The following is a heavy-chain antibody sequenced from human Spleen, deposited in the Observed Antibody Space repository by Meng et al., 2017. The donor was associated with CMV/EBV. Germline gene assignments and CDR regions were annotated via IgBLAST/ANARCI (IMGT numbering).Heavy chain of an antibody. CDR2: ISQSGRT. J-gene: IGHJ4*02. V-gene: IGHV4-34*01. CDR1: GGSCRGYY. Sequence: LSLTCAVSGGSCRGYYWSWIRQAPDKGLEWVGEISQSGRTNYNLALKSRVSMSVHTSERQFSLELSSVTAADSAVYYCARQGRVYFDYWGQGILVTVSS. D-gene: IGHD3-10*01. CDR3: ARQGRVYFDY.